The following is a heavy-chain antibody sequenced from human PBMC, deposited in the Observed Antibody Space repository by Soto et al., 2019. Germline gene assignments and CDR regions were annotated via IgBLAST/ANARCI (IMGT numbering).Heavy chain of an antibody. V-gene: IGHV1-69*04. CDR3: ARDGLGTTRRYFAH. CDR2: VIPVLGVA. J-gene: IGHJ4*02. CDR1: GGTFTSYA. D-gene: IGHD6-19*01. Sequence: QVQLVQSGAEVQKPGSSVKVSCKASGGTFTSYAFNWVRQAPGRGLAWMGRVIPVLGVADYAQNFQDRVTITADKSTSTVYMELSSLRSEDTALYYCARDGLGTTRRYFAHWGQGTQVTVSS.